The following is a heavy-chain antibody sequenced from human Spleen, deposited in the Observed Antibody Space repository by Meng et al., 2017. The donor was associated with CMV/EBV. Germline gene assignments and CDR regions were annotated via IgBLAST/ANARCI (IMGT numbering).Heavy chain of an antibody. Sequence: GESLRLSCAASGFTFSSYSINWVRQAPGKGLEWVSSITATNTYYSDSVKGRFTISRDSAKTSLYLQMDSLTVEDTAVYYCARVEYYDYWSGLSYFDYWGQGTQVTVSS. V-gene: IGHV3-21*01. J-gene: IGHJ4*02. D-gene: IGHD3-3*01. CDR2: ITATNT. CDR1: GFTFSSYS. CDR3: ARVEYYDYWSGLSYFDY.